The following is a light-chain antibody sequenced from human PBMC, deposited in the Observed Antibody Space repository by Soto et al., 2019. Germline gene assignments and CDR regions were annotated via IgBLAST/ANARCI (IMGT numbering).Light chain of an antibody. CDR3: QQYEKLPT. J-gene: IGKJ5*01. V-gene: IGKV1-33*01. CDR1: QSISIW. CDR2: DAS. Sequence: DIQMTQSPSTLSASVGDRVTITCRASQSISIWLAWYQQEPGKASKILIYDASKLDAGVPARLRGSGSGTDFTFTISRLPPGDIATYNCQQYEKLPTFGQGTRLEIK.